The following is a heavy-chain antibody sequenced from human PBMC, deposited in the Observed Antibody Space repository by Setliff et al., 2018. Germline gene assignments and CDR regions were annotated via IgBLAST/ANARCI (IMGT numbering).Heavy chain of an antibody. CDR2: IHTSGT. J-gene: IGHJ5*02. CDR1: GGSISSYY. D-gene: IGHD6-19*01. Sequence: PSETLSLTCSVSGGSISSYYWSWIRQPPGKGLEWIGNIHTSGTNYNPSLKSRVTISVDTSNNQFSLKVSSVTAADTAVYYCARATRDSDGWYYEYSWFDPWGQGTLVTVSS. CDR3: ARATRDSDGWYYEYSWFDP. V-gene: IGHV4-4*08.